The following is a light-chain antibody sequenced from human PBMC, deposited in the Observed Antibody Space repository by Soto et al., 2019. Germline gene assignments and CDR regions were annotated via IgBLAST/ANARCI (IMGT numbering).Light chain of an antibody. V-gene: IGKV3-20*01. CDR2: GSS. CDR1: QTIPRNF. CDR3: HQYGSSPPWT. J-gene: IGKJ1*01. Sequence: EIVLAQSPDTLSFYPGEKATLSCRASQTIPRNFLAWFQQKPGQAPRLLIYGSSNRPSGIPDRFSGGGSRTDFTLTISRLEPEDFAVYYCHQYGSSPPWTFGQGTKVDIK.